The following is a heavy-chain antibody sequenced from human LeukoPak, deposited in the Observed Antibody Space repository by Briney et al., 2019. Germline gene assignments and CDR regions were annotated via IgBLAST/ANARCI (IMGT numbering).Heavy chain of an antibody. D-gene: IGHD3-3*01. Sequence: AGGSLSLSCAASGFTFSRYAMSWVREARGKGREGVSAISGSGGSTYYADSVKGRFTISRDNSKNTLYLQMNSLRAEDTAVYYCARDPVLRFLEWEGYFDYWGQGTLVTVSS. CDR2: ISGSGGST. CDR3: ARDPVLRFLEWEGYFDY. V-gene: IGHV3-23*01. CDR1: GFTFSRYA. J-gene: IGHJ4*02.